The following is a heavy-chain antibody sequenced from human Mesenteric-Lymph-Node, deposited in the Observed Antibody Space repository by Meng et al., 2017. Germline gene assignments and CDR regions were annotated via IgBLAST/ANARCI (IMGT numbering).Heavy chain of an antibody. V-gene: IGHV4-4*02. CDR1: GGSISSNNW. D-gene: IGHD6-13*01. J-gene: IGHJ4*02. CDR2: IHHGRGP. CDR3: ARRRIAAAGIDY. Sequence: GSLRLSCAVSGGSISSNNWWSWVRQPPGKGLEWIGEIHHGRGPNYNPALRSRVTISVDKSRNQLSLTLSSVTAADTAVYYCARRRIAAAGIDYWGQGTLVTVSS.